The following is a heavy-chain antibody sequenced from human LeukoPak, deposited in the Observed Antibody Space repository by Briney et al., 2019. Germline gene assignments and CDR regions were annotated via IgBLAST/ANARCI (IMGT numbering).Heavy chain of an antibody. J-gene: IGHJ5*02. CDR3: ARVDYSNWFDP. D-gene: IGHD4-11*01. CDR2: IYYNGNT. Sequence: SETLSLTCSASDGSINSYYWNWIRRPPGKGLEWIGYIYYNGNTNYSPSLKSRVTMSVDTSKNLFSLKVSSVTAADTAVYYCARVDYSNWFDPWGQGTLVTVSS. CDR1: DGSINSYY. V-gene: IGHV4-59*01.